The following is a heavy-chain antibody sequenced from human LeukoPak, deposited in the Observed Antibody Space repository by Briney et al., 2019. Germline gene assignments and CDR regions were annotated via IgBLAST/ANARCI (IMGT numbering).Heavy chain of an antibody. CDR1: GLTVSSNN. J-gene: IGHJ4*02. V-gene: IGHV3-66*01. D-gene: IGHD6-13*01. CDR2: IYIGGSI. Sequence: GGSLRLSCAASGLTVSSNNMNWVRQAPGKWLEWVSVIYIGGSIYYADSVKDRFTISRDNSKNTLYLQMSNLRAEDTAVYYCARDPVGAAGVDYFDDWGQGTLVTVSS. CDR3: ARDPVGAAGVDYFDD.